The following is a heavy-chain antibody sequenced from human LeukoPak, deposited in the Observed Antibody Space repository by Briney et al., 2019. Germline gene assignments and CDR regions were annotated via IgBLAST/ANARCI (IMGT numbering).Heavy chain of an antibody. CDR3: AEYAMVRGVIDY. D-gene: IGHD3-10*01. V-gene: IGHV4-59*01. CDR2: IYYSGST. Sequence: SETLSLTCTVPGASISSYYWSWIRQPPGKGLEWIGYIYYSGSTNYNPSLKSRVTISVDTSKNQFSLKLSSVTAADTAVYYCAEYAMVRGVIDYWGQGTLVTVSS. J-gene: IGHJ4*02. CDR1: GASISSYY.